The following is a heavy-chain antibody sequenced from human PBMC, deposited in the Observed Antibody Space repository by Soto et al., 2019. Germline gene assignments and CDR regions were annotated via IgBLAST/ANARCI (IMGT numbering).Heavy chain of an antibody. J-gene: IGHJ4*02. D-gene: IGHD3-3*02. CDR2: ISGSGGST. CDR1: RFTFSGYS. V-gene: IGHV3-23*01. Sequence: EVQLLESGGGLVQPGGSLRLSCAASRFTFSGYSMSWVRQAPGKGLEWFSGISGSGGSTYYADSVKGRFTISRDNSESTLFLQMNSLRAEDTALYYCAKSYGDTWKHYYFDYWGQGTLVTVSS. CDR3: AKSYGDTWKHYYFDY.